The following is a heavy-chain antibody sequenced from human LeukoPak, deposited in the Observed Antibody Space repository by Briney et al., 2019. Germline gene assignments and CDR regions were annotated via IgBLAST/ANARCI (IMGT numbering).Heavy chain of an antibody. Sequence: PSETLSLTCTVSGYSISSGYYWGWIRQPPGKGLEWIGSIYHSGSTYYNPSLKSRVTISVDTSKNQFSLKLSSVTAADTAVYYCASPRTGLDSSSWVSQNYYGMDVWGQGTTVTVSS. CDR2: IYHSGST. D-gene: IGHD6-13*01. J-gene: IGHJ6*02. V-gene: IGHV4-38-2*02. CDR3: ASPRTGLDSSSWVSQNYYGMDV. CDR1: GYSISSGYY.